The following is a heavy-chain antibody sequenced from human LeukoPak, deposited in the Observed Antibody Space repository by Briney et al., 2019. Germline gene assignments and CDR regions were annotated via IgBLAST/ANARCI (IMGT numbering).Heavy chain of an antibody. Sequence: GASVKVSCKASGYNFTDYYMRWVRQAPGQGLEWLGWISPKSGGTDYAQQFQGRVTLIPDTSSSTDYLEVRSLRSDDTAVYYCARGAEAETSPLDFWGQGTPVTVSS. CDR3: ARGAEAETSPLDF. V-gene: IGHV1-2*02. D-gene: IGHD6-13*01. CDR2: ISPKSGGT. CDR1: GYNFTDYY. J-gene: IGHJ4*02.